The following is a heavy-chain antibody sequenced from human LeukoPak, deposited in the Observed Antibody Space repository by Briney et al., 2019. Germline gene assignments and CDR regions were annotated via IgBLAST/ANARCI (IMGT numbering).Heavy chain of an antibody. V-gene: IGHV3-23*01. CDR1: GFTFSSYE. D-gene: IGHD1-26*01. J-gene: IGHJ3*02. Sequence: GGSLRLSCAASGFTFSSYEMNWVRQAPGKGLEWVSAISGSGGSTYYADSVKGRFTISRDNSKNTLYLQMNSLRAEDTAVYYCAKDRKWELLDADDAFDIWGQGTMVTVSS. CDR2: ISGSGGST. CDR3: AKDRKWELLDADDAFDI.